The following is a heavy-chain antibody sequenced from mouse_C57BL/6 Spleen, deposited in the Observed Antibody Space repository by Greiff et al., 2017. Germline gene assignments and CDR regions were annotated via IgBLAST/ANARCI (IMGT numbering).Heavy chain of an antibody. J-gene: IGHJ3*01. CDR1: GYTFTSYW. D-gene: IGHD2-3*01. CDR2: INPSNGGT. CDR3: ARSIYYGYFWFAC. V-gene: IGHV1-53*01. Sequence: QVQLQQPGPELVKPGASVKLSCKASGYTFTSYWMHWVKQRPGQGLEWIGNINPSNGGTNSKGKFKSKATLTVDKSSSPAYMQLSSLTSEDSAVYYCARSIYYGYFWFACWGQGTLVTVSA.